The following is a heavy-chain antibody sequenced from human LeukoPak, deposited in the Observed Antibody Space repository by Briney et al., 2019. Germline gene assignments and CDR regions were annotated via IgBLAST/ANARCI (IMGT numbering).Heavy chain of an antibody. CDR3: ARRLYSSSWYDWYFDL. CDR1: GYSFTNYW. Sequence: GESLKISCKASGYSFTNYWIAWVRQMPGRGLEWMGIIYPGDSETRYSPSFQGQVTISADKSISTAYLQWSSLKASDTAMYYCARRLYSSSWYDWYFDLWGRGTLVTVSS. V-gene: IGHV5-51*01. D-gene: IGHD6-13*01. J-gene: IGHJ2*01. CDR2: IYPGDSET.